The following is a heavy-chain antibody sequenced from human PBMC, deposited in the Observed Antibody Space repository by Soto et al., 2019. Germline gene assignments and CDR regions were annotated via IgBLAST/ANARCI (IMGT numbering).Heavy chain of an antibody. J-gene: IGHJ5*01. CDR1: GLNFSNYA. Sequence: GGSLTPSCAASGLNFSNYAMHWVRQAPGKGLEWLAIISYEGSNKYSADSVKGRFTISRDNAKNALYLQMNSLRPEDTAVYYCAKDWAPGVAGRFLDSWGQGTPVTVSS. CDR2: ISYEGSNK. V-gene: IGHV3-30*18. D-gene: IGHD6-19*01. CDR3: AKDWAPGVAGRFLDS.